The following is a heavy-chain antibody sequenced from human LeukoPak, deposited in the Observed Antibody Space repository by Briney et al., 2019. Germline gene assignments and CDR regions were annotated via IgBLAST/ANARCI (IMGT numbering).Heavy chain of an antibody. Sequence: TAGGSLRLSCTASEFSFSAFAMNWVRRAPGEGLEWVSSISRDSTSMYYADSVRGRFTISRDNAKNSLYLQMDSLRVEDTAVYFCARELGESGSTPWGQGTLVTVSS. V-gene: IGHV3-21*01. CDR3: ARELGESGSTP. CDR2: ISRDSTSM. D-gene: IGHD3-10*01. J-gene: IGHJ5*02. CDR1: EFSFSAFA.